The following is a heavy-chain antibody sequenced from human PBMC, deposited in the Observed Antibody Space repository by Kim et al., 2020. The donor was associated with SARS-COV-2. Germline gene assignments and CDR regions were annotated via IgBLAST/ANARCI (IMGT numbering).Heavy chain of an antibody. Sequence: GGSLRLSCAASGFSFNNYAMHWVRQAPGKGLQWVAGISYEGSIQYYGDPVQGRFTVSRDYSKNILYLQMNSLRAEDTAMYYCAKVISLLMIYPPRGAFDRCSQASTVTVPA. CDR3: AKVISLLMIYPPRGAFDR. J-gene: IGHJ3*02. CDR2: ISYEGSIQ. CDR1: GFSFNNYA. V-gene: IGHV3-30*18. D-gene: IGHD2-8*01.